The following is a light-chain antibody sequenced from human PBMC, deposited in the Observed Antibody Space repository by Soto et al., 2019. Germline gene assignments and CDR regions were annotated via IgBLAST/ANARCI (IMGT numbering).Light chain of an antibody. J-gene: IGLJ1*01. CDR3: QSYDSSLSGYV. V-gene: IGLV1-40*01. CDR1: SSNIGAIYD. CDR2: GNN. Sequence: QSVLTQPPSVSGAPGQRVTLSCTGSSSNIGAIYDVHWYQQLPGTAPKLLIYGNNNRPSGVPDRFSGSKSGTSASLAITGLRAEDEADYYCQSYDSSLSGYVFGPGTKVTVL.